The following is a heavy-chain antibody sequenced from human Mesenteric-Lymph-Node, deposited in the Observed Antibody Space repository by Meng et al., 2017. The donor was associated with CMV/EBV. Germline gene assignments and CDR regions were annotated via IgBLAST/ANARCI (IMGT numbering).Heavy chain of an antibody. CDR2: VYSGDTT. CDR3: AGVRPSIAGRPTAWFDP. V-gene: IGHV3-53*01. Sequence: SGFSVSMNYMGWVRQAPGKGLGWVAVVYSGDTTYYADSVKGRFTISSDNANNSLYLQMNSLRAEDTAIYYCAGVRPSIAGRPTAWFDPWGQGTLVTVSS. D-gene: IGHD6-6*01. J-gene: IGHJ5*02. CDR1: GFSVSMNY.